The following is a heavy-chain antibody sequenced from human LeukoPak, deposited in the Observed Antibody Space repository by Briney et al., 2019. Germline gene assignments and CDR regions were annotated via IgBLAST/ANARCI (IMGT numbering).Heavy chain of an antibody. Sequence: GGSLRLSCAASGFTFSDYSMNWVRQAPGKGLEWISWVGIDSGNTKYADSVKGRFTISGEKAKNSLYLQMSSLRVEDTAVYYCARERGVRPWDWGQGTLVTVSS. D-gene: IGHD3-10*01. CDR1: GFTFSDYS. V-gene: IGHV3-48*01. CDR3: ARERGVRPWD. J-gene: IGHJ4*02. CDR2: VGIDSGNT.